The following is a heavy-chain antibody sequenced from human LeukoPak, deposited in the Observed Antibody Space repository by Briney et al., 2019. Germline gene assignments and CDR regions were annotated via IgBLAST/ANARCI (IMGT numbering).Heavy chain of an antibody. CDR2: IKQDGSEK. D-gene: IGHD1-26*01. CDR3: ARDRVGATTNFDY. Sequence: GGSLRLSCAASGFTFSNYYMSWVRQAPGKGLEWVASIKQDGSEKYYVDSVKGRFTISRDNAKSSLYLQMNSLRAEDTAVYYCARDRVGATTNFDYWGQGTLVTVSS. V-gene: IGHV3-7*03. CDR1: GFTFSNYY. J-gene: IGHJ4*02.